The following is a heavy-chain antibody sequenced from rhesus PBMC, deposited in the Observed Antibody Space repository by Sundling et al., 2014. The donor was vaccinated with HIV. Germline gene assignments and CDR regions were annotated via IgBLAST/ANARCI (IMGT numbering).Heavy chain of an antibody. Sequence: EVQLVESGGGLVQPGGSLRLSCTGSGFTFSSYYIYWVRQAPGKGLEWVSGINTGGGTTWYTDSVKGRFTISKENAKNTLYLQMDSLRAEDTAVYYCAKGGGWYRDGLDSRGQGVVVTVSS. J-gene: IGHJ6*01. V-gene: IGHV3-8*01. CDR3: AKGGGWYRDGLDS. CDR2: INTGGGTT. D-gene: IGHD6-31*01. CDR1: GFTFSSYY.